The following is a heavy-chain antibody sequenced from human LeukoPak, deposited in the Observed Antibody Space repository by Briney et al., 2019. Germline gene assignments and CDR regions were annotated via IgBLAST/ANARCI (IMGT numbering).Heavy chain of an antibody. CDR3: ARVSRWEHLDY. Sequence: PGGSPRLSCAASGFTFSSYAMHWVRQAPGKGLEWVAVISYDGSNKYYADSVKGRFTISRDNSKNTLYLQMNSLRAEDTAVYYCARVSRWEHLDYWGQGTLVTVSS. J-gene: IGHJ4*02. V-gene: IGHV3-30-3*01. CDR2: ISYDGSNK. D-gene: IGHD1-26*01. CDR1: GFTFSSYA.